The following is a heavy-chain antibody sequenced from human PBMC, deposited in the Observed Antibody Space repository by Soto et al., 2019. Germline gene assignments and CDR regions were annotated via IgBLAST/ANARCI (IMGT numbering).Heavy chain of an antibody. V-gene: IGHV4-59*01. CDR2: IYYSGST. J-gene: IGHJ4*02. CDR1: GGSIGSYY. Sequence: SETLSLTCTVSGGSIGSYYWSWIRQPPGKGLEWIGYIYYSGSTNYNPSLKSRVTISVDTSKNQFSLKLSSVTAADTAVYYCARVGSSGWSPDYWGQGTLVTVSS. D-gene: IGHD6-19*01. CDR3: ARVGSSGWSPDY.